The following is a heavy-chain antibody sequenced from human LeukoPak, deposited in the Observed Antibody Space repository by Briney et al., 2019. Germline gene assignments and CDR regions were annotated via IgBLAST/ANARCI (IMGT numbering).Heavy chain of an antibody. CDR1: GYTFTGYY. V-gene: IGHV1-2*02. CDR2: INPNSGGT. Sequence: ASVKVSCKASGYTFTGYYMHWARQAPGQGLEWMGWINPNSGGTNCAQKFQGRVTMTRDTSISTAYMELSRLRSDDTAVYYCATLLSNAAFDYWGQGTLVTVSS. J-gene: IGHJ4*02. CDR3: ATLLSNAAFDY. D-gene: IGHD6-25*01.